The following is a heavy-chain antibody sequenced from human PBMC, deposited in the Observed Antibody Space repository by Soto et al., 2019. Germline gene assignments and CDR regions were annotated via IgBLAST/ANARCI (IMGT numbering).Heavy chain of an antibody. CDR2: ISSDGSNQ. Sequence: QVQLVESGGGVVQPGRSLRLSCAVSGFTFSSHAMHWVRQAPGKGLEWVTLISSDGSNQYYADSVKGRFTTSRDNSKNTMYLQVNSLRVEDTAVYYCARDDEGGSDCDLGYWGQGALVTVSS. D-gene: IGHD1-26*01. CDR1: GFTFSSHA. J-gene: IGHJ4*02. CDR3: ARDDEGGSDCDLGY. V-gene: IGHV3-30-3*01.